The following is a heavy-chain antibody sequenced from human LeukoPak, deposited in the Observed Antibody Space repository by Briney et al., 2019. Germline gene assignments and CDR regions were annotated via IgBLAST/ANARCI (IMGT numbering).Heavy chain of an antibody. CDR1: GYSISSGYY. J-gene: IGHJ4*02. CDR2: IYHSGST. CDR3: ARGGCCDEYCGGDCYSLDY. D-gene: IGHD2-21*02. V-gene: IGHV4-38-2*02. Sequence: SETLSLTCTVSGYSISSGYYWGWIRQPPGKGLEWIGSIYHSGSTNYNPSLKSRVTISVDTSKNQFSLKLSSVTAEDTAVYYCARGGCCDEYCGGDCYSLDYWGQGTLVTVSS.